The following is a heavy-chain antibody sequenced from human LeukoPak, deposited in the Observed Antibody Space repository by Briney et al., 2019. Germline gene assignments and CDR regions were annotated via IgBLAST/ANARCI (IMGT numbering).Heavy chain of an antibody. V-gene: IGHV1-8*03. CDR3: ARGLRFLEWPPDY. J-gene: IGHJ4*02. CDR1: GYTFTSYD. CDR2: MNPNSGNT. Sequence: ASVKVSCKASGYTFTSYDINWVRQATGQGLEWMGWMNPNSGNTGYAQKFQGRVTITRNTSISTAYMELSSLRSEDTAVYYCARGLRFLEWPPDYWGQGTLVTVSS. D-gene: IGHD3-3*01.